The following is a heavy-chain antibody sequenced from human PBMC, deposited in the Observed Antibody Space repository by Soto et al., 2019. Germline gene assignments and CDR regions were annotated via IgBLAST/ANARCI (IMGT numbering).Heavy chain of an antibody. V-gene: IGHV4-30-2*01. CDR2: IYHSGST. D-gene: IGHD1-26*01. CDR1: GGSISSGGYS. J-gene: IGHJ5*02. CDR3: ARELSGEPSDNWFDP. Sequence: SETLSLTCAVSGGSISSGGYSWSWIRQPPGKGLEWIGYIYHSGSTYYNPSLKSRVTISVDRSKNQFSLRLSSVTAADTAVYYFARELSGEPSDNWFDPWGQGTLVTVSS.